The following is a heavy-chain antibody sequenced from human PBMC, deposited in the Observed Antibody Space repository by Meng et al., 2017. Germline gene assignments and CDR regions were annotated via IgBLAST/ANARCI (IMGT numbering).Heavy chain of an antibody. V-gene: IGHV1-2*06. CDR3: ARDEDISAAGKLFGDY. J-gene: IGHJ4*02. CDR2: INPKSGDT. Sequence: GQLVQFGAGVKKPGASVKVSCKPSGYNFPDYYIHWVRRAPGQGLEWMGRINPKSGDTHYAQKFQAGVTMTGDTSISTAYMELSGLRSDDTAMYYCARDEDISAAGKLFGDYWGQGTLVTVSS. CDR1: GYNFPDYY. D-gene: IGHD6-25*01.